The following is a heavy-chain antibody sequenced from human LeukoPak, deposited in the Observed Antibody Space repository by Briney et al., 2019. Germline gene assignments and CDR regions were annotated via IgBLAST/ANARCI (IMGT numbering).Heavy chain of an antibody. J-gene: IGHJ6*02. Sequence: SETLSLTCAVYGGSFSGYYWSWIRQPPGKGLEWIGEINHSGSTNYNPSLKSRVTISVDTPKNQFSLKLSSVTAADTAVYYCARAGFYYGMDVWGQGTTVTVSS. CDR2: INHSGST. CDR3: ARAGFYYGMDV. V-gene: IGHV4-34*01. CDR1: GGSFSGYY.